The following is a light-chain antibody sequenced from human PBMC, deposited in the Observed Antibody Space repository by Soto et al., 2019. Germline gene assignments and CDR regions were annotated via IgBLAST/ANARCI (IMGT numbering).Light chain of an antibody. CDR3: QQYGSSSFT. CDR1: QSVSSSY. V-gene: IGKV3-20*01. CDR2: GAS. J-gene: IGKJ3*01. Sequence: EIVLTQSPGTLSLSPGERATLSCRASQSVSSSYLAWYQQKPGQAPRLLIYGASSRATGIPARFSGSGSGTDFTLTISRLEPEDFAVYYCQQYGSSSFTVGTGTKVYIK.